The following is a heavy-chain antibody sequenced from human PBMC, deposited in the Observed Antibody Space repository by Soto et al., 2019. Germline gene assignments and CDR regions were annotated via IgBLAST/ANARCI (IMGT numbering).Heavy chain of an antibody. CDR2: IYYTGST. J-gene: IGHJ5*02. Sequence: PSETLSLTCTVSGGSISSYYWSWIRQPPGKGLEWIGYIYYTGSTNYNPSLRSRVTMSVDTSKNQFSLKLTSVTAADTAVYYCARTSSSWIFNWFDPWGQGTLVTVSS. CDR3: ARTSSSWIFNWFDP. CDR1: GGSISSYY. D-gene: IGHD6-13*01. V-gene: IGHV4-59*01.